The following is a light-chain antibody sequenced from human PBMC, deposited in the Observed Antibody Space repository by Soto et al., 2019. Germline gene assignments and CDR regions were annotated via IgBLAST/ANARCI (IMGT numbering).Light chain of an antibody. Sequence: QSVLTQPPSTSGTPGQRVSISCSGSNSNIGSNAVNWYQQLPGTAPKLLIYGSNQRPSGVPDRFSGSKSGTSAFLAISGLQSEDEADYYCAAFDDSLNGYAFGTGTKVTVL. CDR3: AAFDDSLNGYA. CDR1: NSNIGSNA. J-gene: IGLJ1*01. CDR2: GSN. V-gene: IGLV1-44*01.